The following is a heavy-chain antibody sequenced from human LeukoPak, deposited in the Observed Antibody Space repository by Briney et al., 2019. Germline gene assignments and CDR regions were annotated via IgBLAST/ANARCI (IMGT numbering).Heavy chain of an antibody. D-gene: IGHD2-15*01. J-gene: IGHJ4*02. CDR1: GFTFSNYN. CDR3: ARLYCSGGSCYFP. CDR2: ISSGSSYI. V-gene: IGHV3-21*01. Sequence: GGSLRLSCAASGFTFSNYNMNWVRQAPGKGLEWVSSISSGSSYIYYADSVKGRFTISRDNAKSSLYLQMTSLRAEDTAVYYCARLYCSGGSCYFPWGQGTLVTVSS.